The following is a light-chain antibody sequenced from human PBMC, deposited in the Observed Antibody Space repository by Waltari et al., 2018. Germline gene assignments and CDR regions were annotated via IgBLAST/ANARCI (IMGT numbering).Light chain of an antibody. Sequence: DIQLTQSPSSLSASIGDRVIITSRASQSISTSLNWYQQKAGKAPKVLIYGASSLQSGVPSRFSGSGSGTDFTLTISSLQPEDFATYYCQQSYSTWTFGLGTKVEIK. CDR2: GAS. V-gene: IGKV1-39*01. J-gene: IGKJ1*01. CDR1: QSISTS. CDR3: QQSYSTWT.